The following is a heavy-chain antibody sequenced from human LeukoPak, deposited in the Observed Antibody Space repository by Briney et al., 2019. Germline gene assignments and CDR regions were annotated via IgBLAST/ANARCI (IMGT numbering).Heavy chain of an antibody. CDR2: MSYDGSNT. CDR1: GFNFGAYA. V-gene: IGHV3-30-3*01. J-gene: IGHJ4*02. D-gene: IGHD3-10*01. CDR3: ARDLSYGSGEF. Sequence: GGSLRLSCAASGFNFGAYAMHWVRQAPGKGLEWVAVMSYDGSNTYSVDSVKGRFTISRDNSRNTLYLQMSSLRAEDTAFYFCARDLSYGSGEFWGQGTLVTVSS.